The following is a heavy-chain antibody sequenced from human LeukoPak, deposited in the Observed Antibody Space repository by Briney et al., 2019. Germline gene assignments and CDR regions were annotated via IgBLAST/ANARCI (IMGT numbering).Heavy chain of an antibody. CDR1: GFTVSSNY. J-gene: IGHJ6*02. CDR2: IYSGGST. V-gene: IGHV3-53*01. D-gene: IGHD2-15*01. Sequence: PGGSLRPSCAASGFTVSSNYMSWVRQAPGKGLEWVSVIYSGGSTYYADSVKGRFTISRDNSKNTLYLQMNSLRAEDTAVYYCARYCSGGSCYRGMDVWGQGTTVTVSS. CDR3: ARYCSGGSCYRGMDV.